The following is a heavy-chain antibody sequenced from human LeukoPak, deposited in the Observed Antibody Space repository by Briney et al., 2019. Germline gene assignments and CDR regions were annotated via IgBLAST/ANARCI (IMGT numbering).Heavy chain of an antibody. Sequence: ASVKVSCKASGYTFTSYDINWVRQATGQGLEWMGWMNPNGGNTGYAQKFQGRVTITRNTSISTAYMELSSLRSEDTAVYYCARGRISPGDYYMDVWGKGTTVTVSS. CDR2: MNPNGGNT. V-gene: IGHV1-8*03. J-gene: IGHJ6*03. D-gene: IGHD3-10*01. CDR1: GYTFTSYD. CDR3: ARGRISPGDYYMDV.